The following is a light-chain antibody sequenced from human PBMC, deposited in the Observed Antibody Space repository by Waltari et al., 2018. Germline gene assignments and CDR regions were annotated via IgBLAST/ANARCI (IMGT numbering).Light chain of an antibody. V-gene: IGLV1-36*01. Sequence: QSALTQEASVSGPVGQKVTLSCTGDSYNVGKYAVGWYQQSAHGAPKTVLFGHSLPSGIPDRFSGSKSGTTASLTISGLQPEDEADYYCSTWDSTLSAVVFGGGTKVTVL. CDR1: SYNVGKYA. CDR3: STWDSTLSAVV. CDR2: GH. J-gene: IGLJ2*01.